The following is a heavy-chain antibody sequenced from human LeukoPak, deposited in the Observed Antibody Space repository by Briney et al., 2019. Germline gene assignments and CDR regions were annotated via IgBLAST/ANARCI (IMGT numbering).Heavy chain of an antibody. CDR1: GFTFSSYG. J-gene: IGHJ4*02. D-gene: IGHD3-10*01. CDR2: IRYDGSNK. CDR3: AKDRGFGVFFQYYFDS. V-gene: IGHV3-30*02. Sequence: GGSLRLSCAASGFTFSSYGMHWVRQAPGKGLEWVAFIRYDGSNKYYADSVKGRFTISRVNSKNTLYLQMNSLRAEDTAVYYCAKDRGFGVFFQYYFDSWGQGTLVTVSS.